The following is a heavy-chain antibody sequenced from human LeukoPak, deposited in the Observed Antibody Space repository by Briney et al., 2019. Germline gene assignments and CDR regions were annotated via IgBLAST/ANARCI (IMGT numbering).Heavy chain of an antibody. Sequence: GGSLRLSCAASGFTFSNYARSWVRQAPGKGLEWVSAISDSGAGTYYADSVKGRFTISRDNSKNTLYLQMNSLRAEDPAVYYCAKLLVAYWGQGTLVTVSS. CDR1: GFTFSNYA. J-gene: IGHJ4*02. D-gene: IGHD2/OR15-2a*01. CDR3: AKLLVAY. V-gene: IGHV3-23*01. CDR2: ISDSGAGT.